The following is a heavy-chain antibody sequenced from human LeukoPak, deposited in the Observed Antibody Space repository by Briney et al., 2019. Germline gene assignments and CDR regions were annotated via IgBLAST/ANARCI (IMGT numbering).Heavy chain of an antibody. V-gene: IGHV3-23*01. J-gene: IGHJ4*02. CDR3: AKGIASDGYDFNRFDY. Sequence: GGSLRLSCAASGFXFSSYAMSWVRQAPGKGLEWVSAISGSGGSTYYADSVKGRFTISRDNSKNTLYLQMNSLRAEDTAVYYCAKGIASDGYDFNRFDYWGQGTLVTVSS. D-gene: IGHD5-12*01. CDR2: ISGSGGST. CDR1: GFXFSSYA.